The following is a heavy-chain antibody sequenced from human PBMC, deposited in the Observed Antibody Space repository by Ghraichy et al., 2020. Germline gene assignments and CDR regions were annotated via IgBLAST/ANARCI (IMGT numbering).Heavy chain of an antibody. CDR3: TRLGLGATKDFDY. CDR2: SRDKANGYTT. CDR1: GLTFSDHY. Sequence: GESLNISCITSGLTFSDHYMDWVRQAPGKGLEWVGRSRDKANGYTTEYAASVKGRFTISRDNSKNSLYLQMNSLKTEDTAVYYCTRLGLGATKDFDYWCQGTLVTASS. J-gene: IGHJ4*02. V-gene: IGHV3-72*01. D-gene: IGHD1-26*01.